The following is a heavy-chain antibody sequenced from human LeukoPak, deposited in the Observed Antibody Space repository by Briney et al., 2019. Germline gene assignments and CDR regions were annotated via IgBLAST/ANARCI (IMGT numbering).Heavy chain of an antibody. CDR2: ISSSSSTI. D-gene: IGHD6-25*01. Sequence: GGSLRLSCAASGFTFNSYNMNWVRQAPGKGLGWVSYISSSSSTIYYADSVKGRFTISRDSAKTSLFLQMNSLRAEDTAIYYCAKALPERPFDFWGQGTLVTVSS. CDR1: GFTFNSYN. J-gene: IGHJ4*02. CDR3: AKALPERPFDF. V-gene: IGHV3-48*01.